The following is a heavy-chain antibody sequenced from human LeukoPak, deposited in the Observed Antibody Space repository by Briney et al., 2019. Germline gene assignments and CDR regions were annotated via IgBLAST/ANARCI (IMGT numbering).Heavy chain of an antibody. CDR1: GFTFSSYS. CDR3: ARAQFEPYYFDY. Sequence: GGSLRLSCEASGFTFSSYSMNWVRQAPGKGLEWVSSISSSSSYIYYADSVKGRFTISRDNAKNSLYLQMNSLRAEDTAVYYCARAQFEPYYFDYWGQGTLVTVSS. D-gene: IGHD3-10*01. V-gene: IGHV3-21*01. CDR2: ISSSSSYI. J-gene: IGHJ4*02.